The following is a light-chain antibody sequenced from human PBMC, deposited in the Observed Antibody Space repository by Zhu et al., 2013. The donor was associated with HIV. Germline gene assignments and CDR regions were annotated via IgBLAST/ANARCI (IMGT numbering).Light chain of an antibody. J-gene: IGLJ3*02. CDR2: STN. CDR1: SGSVSTNYY. CDR3: VLYMGSGTHWV. Sequence: QTVVTQEPSFSVSPGGTVTLTCGLNSGSVSTNYYPSWYQQTPGQAPRTLIYSTNTRSSGVPDRFSGSILGNKAALTITGAQANDESDYYCVLYMGSGTHWVFGGGTKVTVL. V-gene: IGLV8-61*01.